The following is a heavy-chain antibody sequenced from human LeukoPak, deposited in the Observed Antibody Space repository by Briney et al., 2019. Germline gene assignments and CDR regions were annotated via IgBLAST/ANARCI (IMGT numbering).Heavy chain of an antibody. Sequence: GRSLRLSCAASGFTFSSYAMHWVRQAPGKGLEWVAVISYDGSNKYYADSVKGRFTISRDNSKNTLYLQMNSLRAEDTAVYYCARDLRDCSGGSCYDYYYGMDVWGQGTTVTDSS. CDR1: GFTFSSYA. V-gene: IGHV3-30-3*01. D-gene: IGHD2-15*01. CDR2: ISYDGSNK. CDR3: ARDLRDCSGGSCYDYYYGMDV. J-gene: IGHJ6*02.